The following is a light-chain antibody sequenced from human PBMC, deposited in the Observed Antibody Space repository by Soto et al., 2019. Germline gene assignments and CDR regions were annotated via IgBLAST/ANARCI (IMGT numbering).Light chain of an antibody. Sequence: EIVLTQSPGTLSLSPGERGTLSCRAIQNFGTLYLAWFQQKSGQAPRLLIYSASRRATGIPDRFTGSGSGTDFTLTINRVEPEDFAVYFCQQYAGSPRTFGQGTKVEIK. V-gene: IGKV3-20*01. CDR3: QQYAGSPRT. CDR1: QNFGTLY. J-gene: IGKJ1*01. CDR2: SAS.